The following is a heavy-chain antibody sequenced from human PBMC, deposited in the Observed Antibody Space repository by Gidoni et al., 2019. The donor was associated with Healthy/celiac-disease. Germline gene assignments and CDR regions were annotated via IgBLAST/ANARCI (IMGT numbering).Heavy chain of an antibody. CDR3: ASARRMGRDFAPHY. Sequence: QLQLQESGPGLVKPSETLSLTCTVSGGSISSSSYYWGWIRQPPGKGLEWIGSIYYSGSTYYNPSLKSRVTISVDTSKNQFSLKLSSVTAADTAVYYCASARRMGRDFAPHYWGQGTLVTVSS. D-gene: IGHD3-16*01. CDR2: IYYSGST. V-gene: IGHV4-39*01. CDR1: GGSISSSSYY. J-gene: IGHJ4*02.